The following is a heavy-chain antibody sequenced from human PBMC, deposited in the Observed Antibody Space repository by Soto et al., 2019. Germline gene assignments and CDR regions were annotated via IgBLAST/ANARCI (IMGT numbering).Heavy chain of an antibody. V-gene: IGHV3-30-3*01. CDR3: AREGRVRRLCTSCYVDWFDP. D-gene: IGHD2-2*01. J-gene: IGHJ5*02. Sequence: QVQLVESGGGVVQPVRSLRLSCAASGFTFRSYAMHWVRQAPGKGLEWVAVISYDGSNKYYADSVKGRFTISRDNSKNTLYLQMNSLRAEDTAVYYCAREGRVRRLCTSCYVDWFDPWVQGTLVTVSS. CDR1: GFTFRSYA. CDR2: ISYDGSNK.